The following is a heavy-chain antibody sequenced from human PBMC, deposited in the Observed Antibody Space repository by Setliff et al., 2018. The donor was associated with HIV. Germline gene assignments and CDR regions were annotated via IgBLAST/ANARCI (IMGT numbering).Heavy chain of an antibody. CDR3: ARDTSAYRFDY. V-gene: IGHV5-51*01. J-gene: IGHJ4*02. CDR2: IYPDESDS. D-gene: IGHD3-22*01. Sequence: GESLKISCKGSGYSFPTYWIAWVRQMPGKGLEWMGVIYPDESDSRYSPSFQGQVTISADKSISTAYLQWSSLKASDTAMYYCARDTSAYRFDYWGQGTLVTVSS. CDR1: GYSFPTYW.